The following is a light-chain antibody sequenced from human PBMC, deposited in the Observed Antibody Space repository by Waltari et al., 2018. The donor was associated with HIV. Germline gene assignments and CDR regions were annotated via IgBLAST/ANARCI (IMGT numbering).Light chain of an antibody. J-gene: IGKJ4*01. Sequence: DIQLTQSPSFLSASVGDRVTITCRASQGISSYLAWYPQKPGKAPNLLIYSASTLQNGVPVRFSGSGSGTEFTLTISDLQPEDFATYYCQQLNTYPPFFGGGTKVDIK. V-gene: IGKV1-9*01. CDR1: QGISSY. CDR3: QQLNTYPPF. CDR2: SAS.